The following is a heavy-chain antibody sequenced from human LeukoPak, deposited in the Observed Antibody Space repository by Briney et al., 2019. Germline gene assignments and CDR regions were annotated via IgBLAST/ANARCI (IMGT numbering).Heavy chain of an antibody. V-gene: IGHV4-34*01. Sequence: SETLSLPCAVYGGSFSGYYWSWIRQPPGKGLEWIGEIDHSGSTNYNPSLKSRVTISVDTSKNQFSLKLSSVTTADTAVYYCARGFGEIIRSDYYYYGMDVWGQGTTVTVSS. D-gene: IGHD3-3*01. J-gene: IGHJ6*02. CDR2: IDHSGST. CDR1: GGSFSGYY. CDR3: ARGFGEIIRSDYYYYGMDV.